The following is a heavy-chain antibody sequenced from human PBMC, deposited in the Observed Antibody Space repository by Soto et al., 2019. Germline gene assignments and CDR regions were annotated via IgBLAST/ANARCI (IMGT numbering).Heavy chain of an antibody. J-gene: IGHJ2*01. CDR2: IYHTGST. V-gene: IGHV4-4*02. Sequence: QVQLQEAGPGLVKPSGTLSLTCAVSGGSISSNNWWSWVRQPPGKALEWIAEIYHTGSTNNNPSRNSRVTIFVDQSKHQFSLEVHSVAAADTAVYYCARGDGGNSHWYFGLWGRGTLVTVSS. D-gene: IGHD2-21*02. CDR1: GGSISSNNW. CDR3: ARGDGGNSHWYFGL.